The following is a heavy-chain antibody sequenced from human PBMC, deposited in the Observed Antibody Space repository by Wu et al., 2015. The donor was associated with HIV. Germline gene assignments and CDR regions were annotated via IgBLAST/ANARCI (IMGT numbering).Heavy chain of an antibody. Sequence: VQLVQSGGEVKKPGASVKVACKSSGYIFSDFGIHWVRQAPGEGLEWMGWISAQNGNTKYAQKFQGRVTMTTETSSSTAYMELRSLRSDDTAVYFCARGHYYDTSSSPVYWGPGTRVTVSP. V-gene: IGHV1-18*01. CDR1: GYIFSDFG. CDR3: ARGHYYDTSSSPVY. D-gene: IGHD3-22*01. J-gene: IGHJ1*01. CDR2: ISAQNGNT.